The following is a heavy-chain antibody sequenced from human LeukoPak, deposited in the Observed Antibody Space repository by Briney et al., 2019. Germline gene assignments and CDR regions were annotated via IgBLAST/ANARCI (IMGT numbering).Heavy chain of an antibody. J-gene: IGHJ4*02. CDR2: IIPILGIA. CDR1: GGTFSSYA. V-gene: IGHV1-69*04. Sequence: SVKVSCKASGGTFSSYAISWVRQAPGQGLEWMGRIIPILGIANYAQKFQGRVTITADKSTSTAYMELSSLRSEDTAVYYCARGGYGDYDRSGGDDYWGQGTLVTVSS. CDR3: ARGGYGDYDRSGGDDY. D-gene: IGHD4-17*01.